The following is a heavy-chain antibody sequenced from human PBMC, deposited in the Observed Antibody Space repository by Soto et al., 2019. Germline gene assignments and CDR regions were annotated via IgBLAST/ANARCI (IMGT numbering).Heavy chain of an antibody. CDR3: ASHSYYYGSGSYYNVDY. Sequence: QLQLQESGPGLVKPSETLSLTCTVSGGSISSSSYYWGWIRQPPGKGLEWIGSIYYSGSTYYNPSLKSRVTISVDTSKNQFSLKLSSATAADTAVYYCASHSYYYGSGSYYNVDYWGQGTLVTVSS. V-gene: IGHV4-39*01. J-gene: IGHJ4*02. D-gene: IGHD3-10*01. CDR2: IYYSGST. CDR1: GGSISSSSYY.